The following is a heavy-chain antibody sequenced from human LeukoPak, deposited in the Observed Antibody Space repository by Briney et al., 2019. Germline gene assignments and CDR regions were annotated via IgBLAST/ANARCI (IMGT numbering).Heavy chain of an antibody. Sequence: SETLSPTCTVSGGSISSSSYYWDWIRQPPGKGLEWIGSIYYSGSTYYNPSLKSRVTISVDTSKNQFSLKLSSVTAADTAVYYCARTNRYVENFDYWGQGSLVTVSS. CDR3: ARTNRYVENFDY. CDR2: IYYSGST. CDR1: GGSISSSSYY. J-gene: IGHJ4*02. V-gene: IGHV4-39*01. D-gene: IGHD5-24*01.